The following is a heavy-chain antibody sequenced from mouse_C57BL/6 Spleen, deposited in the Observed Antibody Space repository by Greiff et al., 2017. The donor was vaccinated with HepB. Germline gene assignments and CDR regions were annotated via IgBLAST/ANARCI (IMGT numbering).Heavy chain of an antibody. V-gene: IGHV5-12*01. CDR2: ISNGGGST. J-gene: IGHJ2*01. CDR3: ARHDHGSSPFDY. Sequence: EVMLVESGGGLVQPGGSLKLSCAASGFTFSDYYMYWVRQTPEKRLEWVAYISNGGGSTYYPDTVKGRFTISRDNAKNTLYLQMSRLKSEDTAMYYCARHDHGSSPFDYWGQGTTLTVSS. CDR1: GFTFSDYY. D-gene: IGHD1-1*01.